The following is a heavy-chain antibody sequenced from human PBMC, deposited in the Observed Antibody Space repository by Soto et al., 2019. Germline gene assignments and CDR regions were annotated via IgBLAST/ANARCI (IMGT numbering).Heavy chain of an antibody. V-gene: IGHV3-30*03. J-gene: IGHJ4*02. D-gene: IGHD6-19*01. Sequence: GGSLRLSCAASGFTFSSYGMQWVRQAPGKGLEWVAVISYDGSNKYYADSVKDRFTISRDNSKSTLYLQMNSLRADDTAVYYCVAGQYFFDYCGQGTLDTVSS. CDR3: VAGQYFFDY. CDR2: ISYDGSNK. CDR1: GFTFSSYG.